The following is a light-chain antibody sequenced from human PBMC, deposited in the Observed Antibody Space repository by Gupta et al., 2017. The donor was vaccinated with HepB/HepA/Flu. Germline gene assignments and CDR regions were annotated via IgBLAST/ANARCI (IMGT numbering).Light chain of an antibody. J-gene: IGLJ3*02. CDR2: DVS. Sequence: QSALTQPASVSGSPGQSITISCTGTSSDVGGYNYVSWFQEHPGKAPKLMIYDVSNRPSGVSNRFSGSKSGNTASLTISGLQAEDEADYYCGSYTSNSTVVFGGGTKLTVL. CDR3: GSYTSNSTVV. V-gene: IGLV2-14*03. CDR1: SSDVGGYNY.